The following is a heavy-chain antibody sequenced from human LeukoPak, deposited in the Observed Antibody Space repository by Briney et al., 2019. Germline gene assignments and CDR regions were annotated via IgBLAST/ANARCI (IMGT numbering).Heavy chain of an antibody. J-gene: IGHJ5*02. CDR1: GGSISSSSYY. CDR3: ARVPIFTYNWFDP. V-gene: IGHV4-39*07. CDR2: IYYSGST. Sequence: SETLSLTCTVSGGSISSSSYYWGWIRQPPGKGLEWIGSIYYSGSTYYNPSLKSRVTISVDTSKNQFSLKLSSVTAADTAVYYCARVPIFTYNWFDPWGQGTLVTVSS. D-gene: IGHD3-3*01.